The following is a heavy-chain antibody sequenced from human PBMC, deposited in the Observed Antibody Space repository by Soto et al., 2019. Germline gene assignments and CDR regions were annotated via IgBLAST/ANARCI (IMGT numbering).Heavy chain of an antibody. V-gene: IGHV3-48*03. CDR1: GFTFSSYD. CDR2: ISSSGSTI. J-gene: IGHJ4*02. D-gene: IGHD2-8*01. CDR3: ACGPLVDCTNGVCLFDY. Sequence: PGGSLRLSCAASGFTFSSYDMNWVRQAPGKGLEWVSYISSSGSTIYYADSVKGRFTISRDNAKNSLYLQMNSLRAEDTAVYYCACGPLVDCTNGVCLFDYWGQGTLVTVSS.